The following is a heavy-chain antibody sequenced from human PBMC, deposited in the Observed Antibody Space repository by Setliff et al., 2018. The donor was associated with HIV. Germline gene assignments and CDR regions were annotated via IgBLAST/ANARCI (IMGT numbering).Heavy chain of an antibody. CDR3: ARSYPSRGPLPEDY. Sequence: SETLSLTCTVSGGSISSSSYYWGWIRQPPGKGLEWIGSIYYSGSTYYNPSLKSRVTISVDTSKNQFSLKLSSVTAADTAVYYCARSYPSRGPLPEDYWSQGTLVTVSS. J-gene: IGHJ4*02. CDR2: IYYSGST. D-gene: IGHD5-12*01. CDR1: GGSISSSSYY. V-gene: IGHV4-39*01.